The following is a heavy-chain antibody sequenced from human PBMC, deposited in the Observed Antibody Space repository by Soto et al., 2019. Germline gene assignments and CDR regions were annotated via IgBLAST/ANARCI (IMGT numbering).Heavy chain of an antibody. Sequence: ASVRVSCKASGYTFTSYGISWVRQAPGQGLEWMGWISAYNGNTNYAQKLQGRVTMTTDTSTSTAYMELRSLRSDDTAVYYCARDVLIANFDILTAYTSGSPNMDVWGKGTTVTVSS. V-gene: IGHV1-18*01. J-gene: IGHJ6*03. D-gene: IGHD3-9*01. CDR3: ARDVLIANFDILTAYTSGSPNMDV. CDR1: GYTFTSYG. CDR2: ISAYNGNT.